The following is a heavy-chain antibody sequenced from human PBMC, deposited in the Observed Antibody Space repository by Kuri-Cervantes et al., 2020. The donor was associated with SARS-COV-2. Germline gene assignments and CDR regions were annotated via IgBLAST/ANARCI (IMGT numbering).Heavy chain of an antibody. CDR2: ISSSSSYL. CDR3: ARDRDGYSSSWYGGYYYGMDV. J-gene: IGHJ6*02. Sequence: GGSLRLSCAASGFTFSRYIMNWVRQAPGKGLQWASSISSSSSYLDYADSVKVRFTISRYNAKISLYLQMNSQRAEDTAVYYCARDRDGYSSSWYGGYYYGMDVWGQGTTVTVSS. D-gene: IGHD6-13*01. CDR1: GFTFSRYI. V-gene: IGHV3-21*01.